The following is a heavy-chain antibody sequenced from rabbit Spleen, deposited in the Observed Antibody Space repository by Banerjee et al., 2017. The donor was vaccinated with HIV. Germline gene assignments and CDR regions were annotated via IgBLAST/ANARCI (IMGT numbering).Heavy chain of an antibody. V-gene: IGHV1S40*01. D-gene: IGHD8-1*01. J-gene: IGHJ6*01. CDR3: ARDTGSSFSTYGMDL. CDR1: GFSFSSSYY. CDR2: IYGGSGVST. Sequence: QSLEESGGGLVQPEGSLTLTCTASGFSFSSSYYICWVRQAPGKGLEWIACIYGGSGVSTYYANWAKGRVTISRISSTTVTLQMTSLTAADTATYFCARDTGSSFSTYGMDLWGPGTLVTVS.